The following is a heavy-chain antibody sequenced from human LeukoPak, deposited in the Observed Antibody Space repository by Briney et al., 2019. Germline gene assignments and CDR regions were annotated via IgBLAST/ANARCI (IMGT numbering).Heavy chain of an antibody. V-gene: IGHV1-69*01. Sequence: SVKVSCKASGGTFSSYAISWVRQAPGQGLEWMGGIIPIFGTANYAQKFQGRDSITADESTSTAYMELSSLRSEDTAVYYCASSPGIAVAGPLSDWGQGTLVTVSS. CDR1: GGTFSSYA. CDR3: ASSPGIAVAGPLSD. CDR2: IIPIFGTA. D-gene: IGHD6-19*01. J-gene: IGHJ4*02.